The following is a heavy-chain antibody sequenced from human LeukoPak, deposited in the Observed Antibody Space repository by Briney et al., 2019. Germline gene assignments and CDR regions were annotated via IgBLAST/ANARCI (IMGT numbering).Heavy chain of an antibody. CDR2: ISYDGSNK. D-gene: IGHD3-22*01. CDR3: ARDDTPYYDSSGYYAYFDY. J-gene: IGHJ4*02. V-gene: IGHV3-30-3*01. CDR1: GFTFSSYA. Sequence: PGGSLRLSCAASGFTFSSYAMHWVRQAPGKGMEWVAVISYDGSNKYYADSVKGRFTISRDNSKNTLYLQMNSLRAEDTAVYYCARDDTPYYDSSGYYAYFDYWGQGTLVTVSS.